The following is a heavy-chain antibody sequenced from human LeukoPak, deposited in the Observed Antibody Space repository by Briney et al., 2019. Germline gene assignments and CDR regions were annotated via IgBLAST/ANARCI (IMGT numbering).Heavy chain of an antibody. CDR3: ARAQAGTFSRFDP. CDR1: GGSISGYY. J-gene: IGHJ5*02. V-gene: IGHV4-4*07. D-gene: IGHD1-1*01. CDR2: IYTSGST. Sequence: SETLSLTCTVSGGSISGYYWSWVRQPAGKGLEWVGRIYTSGSTNYNPSLKSRVIMSVYTSNNQLSLKLSSVTAADTAVYYCARAQAGTFSRFDPWGQGTLVTVSS.